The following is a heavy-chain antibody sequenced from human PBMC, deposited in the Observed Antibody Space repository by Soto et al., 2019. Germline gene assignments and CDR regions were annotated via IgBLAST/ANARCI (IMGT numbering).Heavy chain of an antibody. V-gene: IGHV3-15*01. D-gene: IGHD5-12*01. J-gene: IGHJ4*02. CDR2: IKSKTDGGTT. CDR1: GLTFSNAW. CDR3: PTDEVTTRV. Sequence: EVQLVESGGGLVKPGASLRLSCAASGLTFSNAWMTWVRQAAGKGLEWVGRIKSKTDGGTTDYAAPVKGRFSISRDDSKNTLHLQMDSLKTEDTAVYYCPTDEVTTRVWGQGTLVTVSS.